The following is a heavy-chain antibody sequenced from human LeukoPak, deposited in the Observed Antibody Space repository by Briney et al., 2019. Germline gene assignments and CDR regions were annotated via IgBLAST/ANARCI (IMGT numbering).Heavy chain of an antibody. CDR2: IYSSGNS. CDR3: ARVFGYSYGFYYYYYMDV. J-gene: IGHJ6*03. CDR1: GGSISSHYY. D-gene: IGHD5-18*01. V-gene: IGHV4-4*07. Sequence: SETLSLPCTASGGSISSHYYWNWFRQPPGEGLGWIGRIYSSGNSYYNASLQSRVTMSVDTSKNQFSLKLSSVTAADTAVYYCARVFGYSYGFYYYYYMDVWGKGTTVTISS.